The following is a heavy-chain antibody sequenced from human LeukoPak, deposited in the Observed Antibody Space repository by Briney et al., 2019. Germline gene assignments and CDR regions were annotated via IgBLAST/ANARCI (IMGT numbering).Heavy chain of an antibody. CDR1: GFTFSSCA. CDR3: ALDYYDSSGYYPDGY. Sequence: GGSLRLSCAASGFTFSSCAMSWVRQAPGKGLEWVSAISGSGGSTYYADSVKGRFTISRDNSKNTLYLQMNSLRAEDTAVYYCALDYYDSSGYYPDGYWGQGTLVTVSS. V-gene: IGHV3-23*01. J-gene: IGHJ4*02. D-gene: IGHD3-22*01. CDR2: ISGSGGST.